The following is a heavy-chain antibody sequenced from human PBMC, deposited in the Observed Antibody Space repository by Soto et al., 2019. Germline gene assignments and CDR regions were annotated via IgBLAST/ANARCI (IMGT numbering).Heavy chain of an antibody. CDR2: INHSGST. J-gene: IGHJ5*02. V-gene: IGHV4-34*01. Sequence: SETLSLTCTVSGGSFSGYYWSWIRQPPGKGLEWIGEINHSGSTNYNPSLKSRATISVDTSKNQFSLKLSSVTAADTAVYYCARGGNWFDPWGQGTLVTVSS. CDR1: GGSFSGYY. CDR3: ARGGNWFDP.